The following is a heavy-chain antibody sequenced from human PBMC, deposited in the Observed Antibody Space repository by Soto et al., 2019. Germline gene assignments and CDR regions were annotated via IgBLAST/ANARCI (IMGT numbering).Heavy chain of an antibody. V-gene: IGHV3-21*01. D-gene: IGHD3-10*01. CDR3: TREHVVTIFRRGQRGRFDN. J-gene: IGHJ4*02. CDR2: ITSSSDYI. CDR1: GFTFSSYT. Sequence: EVQLVESGGGLVNSGGSLRLSCAASGFTFSSYTMNWVRKAPGKGLEWVAFITSSSDYIYYADSVKGRFTISRDDANKSLFLQMSSLRAEATAVYYCTREHVVTIFRRGQRGRFDNWSQRTLVTVSS.